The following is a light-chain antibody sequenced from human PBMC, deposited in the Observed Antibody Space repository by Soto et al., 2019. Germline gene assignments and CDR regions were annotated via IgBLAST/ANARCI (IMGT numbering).Light chain of an antibody. CDR1: SSDVGGYNY. J-gene: IGLJ1*01. Sequence: QSVLTQPRSVSGSPGPSVTISCTGTSSDVGGYNYVSWYQQHPGKAPKLMLYDVSRRPSGVPDRFSGSKSGNTASLTISGLQAEDEADYFCSSYAGSYTYVFGAGTKLTVL. V-gene: IGLV2-11*01. CDR3: SSYAGSYTYV. CDR2: DVS.